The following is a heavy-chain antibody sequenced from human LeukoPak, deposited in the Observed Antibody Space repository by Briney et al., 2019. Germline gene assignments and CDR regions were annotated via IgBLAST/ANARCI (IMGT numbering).Heavy chain of an antibody. Sequence: SVKVSCTASGGTFSSYAISWVRQAPGQGLEWRGRIIPIFGTANYAQKFQGRVTITTDESTSTAYMELSSLRSEDTAVYYCARGYCSGGSCYNGGTYDYWGQGTLVTVSS. V-gene: IGHV1-69*05. J-gene: IGHJ4*02. D-gene: IGHD2-15*01. CDR2: IIPIFGTA. CDR1: GGTFSSYA. CDR3: ARGYCSGGSCYNGGTYDY.